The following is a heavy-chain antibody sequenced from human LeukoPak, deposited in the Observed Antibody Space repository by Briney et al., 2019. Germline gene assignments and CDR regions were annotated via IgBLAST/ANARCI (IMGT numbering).Heavy chain of an antibody. J-gene: IGHJ4*02. Sequence: GGSLRLSCAASGFPLSSYSITWVRQAPGKGLEWVSYISSSGSAIYYVDSVKGRFTVSGDNAKNSLFLQMNSPRAEDTAVYYCVRVKGSYFDYWGQGALVTVSS. CDR1: GFPLSSYS. V-gene: IGHV3-48*01. CDR2: ISSSGSAI. D-gene: IGHD2-15*01. CDR3: VRVKGSYFDY.